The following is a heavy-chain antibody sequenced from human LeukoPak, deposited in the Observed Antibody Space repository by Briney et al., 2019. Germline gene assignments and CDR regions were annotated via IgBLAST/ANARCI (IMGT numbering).Heavy chain of an antibody. V-gene: IGHV3-23*01. J-gene: IGHJ4*02. D-gene: IGHD3-22*01. CDR1: GFTFSSYA. CDR3: AKDRDYYDSSGFDY. Sequence: RGGSLRLSSAASGFTFSSYAMSGGRQAPGKGLERGSAISGSGGSTYYADSVKGRFTISRDNSKNTLYLQMNSLRAEDTAVYYCAKDRDYYDSSGFDYWGQGTLVTVS. CDR2: ISGSGGST.